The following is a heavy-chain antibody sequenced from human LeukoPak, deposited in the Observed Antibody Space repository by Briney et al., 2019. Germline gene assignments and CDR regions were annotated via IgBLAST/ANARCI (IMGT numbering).Heavy chain of an antibody. CDR1: GFTFSDYY. J-gene: IGHJ6*02. Sequence: GGSLRLSCAASGFTFSDYYMSWIRQAPGKGLEWVSYISSSGSTIYYADSVKGRFTISRENAKNSLYLQMNSLRAEDTAVYYCARDIVVVVAATQAYYYGMDVWGQGTTVTVSS. V-gene: IGHV3-11*01. CDR3: ARDIVVVVAATQAYYYGMDV. CDR2: ISSSGSTI. D-gene: IGHD2-15*01.